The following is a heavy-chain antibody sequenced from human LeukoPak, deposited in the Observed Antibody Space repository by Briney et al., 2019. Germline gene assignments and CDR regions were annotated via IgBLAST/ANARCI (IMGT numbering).Heavy chain of an antibody. J-gene: IGHJ6*03. V-gene: IGHV1-24*01. D-gene: IGHD2-15*01. CDR1: GYTLSEKS. Sequence: ASVKVSCKVSGYTLSEKSMHWVRQAPGTGLEWLGGFDPEDGETIYAQKFQDRITITDDASTDTAYMELSSLRSEDTAVYFCATASFCSGTHCFYYYMDVWGKGTPVTVSS. CDR2: FDPEDGET. CDR3: ATASFCSGTHCFYYYMDV.